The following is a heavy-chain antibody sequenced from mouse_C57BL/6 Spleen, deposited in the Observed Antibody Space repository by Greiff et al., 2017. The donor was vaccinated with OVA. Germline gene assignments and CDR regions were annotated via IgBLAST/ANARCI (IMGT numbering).Heavy chain of an antibody. D-gene: IGHD2-4*01. J-gene: IGHJ3*01. CDR1: GFTFSDFY. Sequence: EVNVVESGGGLVQSGRSLRLSCATSGFTFSDFYMEWVRQAPGKGLEWIAASRNKANDYTTEYSASVKGRFIVSRDTSQSILYLQMNALRAEDTAIYYCARDAGYDYPFAYWGQGTLVTVSA. CDR2: SRNKANDYTT. CDR3: ARDAGYDYPFAY. V-gene: IGHV7-1*01.